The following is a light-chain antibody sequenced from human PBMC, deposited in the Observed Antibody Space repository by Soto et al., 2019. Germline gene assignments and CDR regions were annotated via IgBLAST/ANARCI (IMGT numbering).Light chain of an antibody. Sequence: QSVLTQPPSAAGTPGQRVTISCSGSGSNIGENHVYWLQQFPGTAPKLLIYMNHQRPSGVPDRFSGSRSGSSASLAISGLQAEDEADYYCQTYDKSLGGWVFGGGTKVTVL. V-gene: IGLV1-47*01. J-gene: IGLJ3*02. CDR1: GSNIGENH. CDR2: MNH. CDR3: QTYDKSLGGWV.